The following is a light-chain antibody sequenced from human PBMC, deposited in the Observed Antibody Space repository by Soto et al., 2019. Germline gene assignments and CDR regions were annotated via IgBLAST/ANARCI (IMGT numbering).Light chain of an antibody. CDR2: RNN. CDR1: SSNVGRHY. V-gene: IGLV1-47*01. Sequence: QSVLTQPPSASATPGQRVTISCSGSSSNVGRHYVNWYRHVPGTAPKLLVYRNNQRPSGVPDRFSGSKSGTSASLAISGLRAEDEADYCCAAWDDSLSAWVFGGGTKVTVL. CDR3: AAWDDSLSAWV. J-gene: IGLJ3*02.